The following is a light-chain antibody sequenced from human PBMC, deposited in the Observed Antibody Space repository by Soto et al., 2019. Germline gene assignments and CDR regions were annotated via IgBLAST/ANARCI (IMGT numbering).Light chain of an antibody. J-gene: IGKJ2*03. CDR1: QSVNSNY. V-gene: IGKV3-20*01. Sequence: TVLTQSPGTVSLSPGERATLSCRARQSVNSNYLAWYQQKSGQAPRLLIYDASSRATGIPERFSGSGSGTDFTLTISRLEPEDFAVYYCQQYGSSPRYSFGQGTKLEIK. CDR2: DAS. CDR3: QQYGSSPRYS.